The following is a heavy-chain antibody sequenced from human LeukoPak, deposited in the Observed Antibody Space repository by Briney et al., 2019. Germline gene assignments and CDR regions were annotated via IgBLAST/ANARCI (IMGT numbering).Heavy chain of an antibody. V-gene: IGHV3-23*01. CDR2: ISGNGDLA. D-gene: IGHD3-10*01. CDR1: GFTFSSSG. Sequence: GGSLRLSCAASGFTFSSSGMAWVRQAPGKGPEWVSAISGNGDLAYYADSVKGRFTISRDNSKNTLFLQMNSLRAEDTAAYYCAKIIPGGPRSYYYWGQGTLITVSS. CDR3: AKIIPGGPRSYYY. J-gene: IGHJ4*02.